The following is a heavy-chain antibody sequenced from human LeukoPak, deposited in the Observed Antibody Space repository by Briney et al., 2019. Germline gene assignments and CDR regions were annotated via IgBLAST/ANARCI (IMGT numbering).Heavy chain of an antibody. V-gene: IGHV3-21*01. Sequence: GRSLRLSCAASGFIFSSYTMNWVRQAPGEGLEWVSSISDTSTYIYYADSVEGRFTISRDNAKSSLFLQMNSLRAEDTAVYCCTRAPPGRDGYSEYWGQGTVVTVST. D-gene: IGHD5-24*01. J-gene: IGHJ4*02. CDR3: TRAPPGRDGYSEY. CDR1: GFIFSSYT. CDR2: ISDTSTYI.